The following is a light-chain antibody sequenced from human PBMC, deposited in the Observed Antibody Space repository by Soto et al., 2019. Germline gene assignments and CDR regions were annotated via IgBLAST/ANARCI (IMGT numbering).Light chain of an antibody. CDR3: ATWDDSLNGVV. CDR2: SND. V-gene: IGLV1-44*01. Sequence: QSVLTQPPSASGTPGQRVTISCSGSSSNIRSNTVNWYQQLPGTGPKLLMYSNDQRPSGVPDRFSGSKSGTSASLAISRLQSEDEADYHCATWDDSLNGVVFGGGTKVTVL. J-gene: IGLJ3*02. CDR1: SSNIRSNT.